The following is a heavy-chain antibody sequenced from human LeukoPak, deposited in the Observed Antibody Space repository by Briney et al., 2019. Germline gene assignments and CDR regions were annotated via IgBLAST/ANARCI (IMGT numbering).Heavy chain of an antibody. J-gene: IGHJ4*02. CDR1: GFTFSDYY. D-gene: IGHD6-13*01. CDR3: ATLASGYSSPFDY. Sequence: GGSLRLSCAASGFTFSDYYMSWIRQAPGKGLEWLSYISGSGSSTNYADSVKGRFTVSRDNAKNSLYLQMNSLRADDTAVYYCATLASGYSSPFDYWGQGTLVTVSS. V-gene: IGHV3-11*03. CDR2: ISGSGSST.